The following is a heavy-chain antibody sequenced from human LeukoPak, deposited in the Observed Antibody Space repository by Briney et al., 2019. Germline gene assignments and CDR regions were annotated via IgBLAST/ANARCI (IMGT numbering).Heavy chain of an antibody. CDR3: ARGGGDIRSSPLDYYYYMDV. D-gene: IGHD6-6*01. Sequence: GSSVKVSCKASGGTFSSYAISWVRQAPGQGLEWMGGIIPIFGTANYAQKFQGRVTITADESTSTAYMELSSLRSEDTAVYYCARGGGDIRSSPLDYYYYMDVWGKGTTVTVSS. CDR1: GGTFSSYA. V-gene: IGHV1-69*01. CDR2: IIPIFGTA. J-gene: IGHJ6*03.